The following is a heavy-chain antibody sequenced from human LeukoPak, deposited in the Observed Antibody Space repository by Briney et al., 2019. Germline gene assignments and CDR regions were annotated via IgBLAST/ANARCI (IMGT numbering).Heavy chain of an antibody. Sequence: PGGSLRLSCAASGFTFSSYEMNWVRQAPGKGLEWVSYISSSGNTIYYADSVKGRFAISRDNAKNSLYLQMNSLRAEDTAVYYCARDWGVTQGNWGQGTLVTVSS. CDR3: ARDWGVTQGN. J-gene: IGHJ4*02. V-gene: IGHV3-48*03. CDR2: ISSSGNTI. D-gene: IGHD2-21*02. CDR1: GFTFSSYE.